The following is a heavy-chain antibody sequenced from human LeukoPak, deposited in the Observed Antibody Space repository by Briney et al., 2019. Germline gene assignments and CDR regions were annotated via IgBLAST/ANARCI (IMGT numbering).Heavy chain of an antibody. CDR3: AKDPRKSVGYYDSSGSGY. CDR1: GFTFSSYG. J-gene: IGHJ4*02. CDR2: IRYDGSNK. D-gene: IGHD3-22*01. V-gene: IGHV3-30*02. Sequence: GGSLRLSCAASGFTFSSYGMHWGRQAPGQGLEWVAFIRYDGSNKYYADSVKGRFTISRDNSKNTLYLQMNSLRAEDTAVYYCAKDPRKSVGYYDSSGSGYWGQGTLVTVSS.